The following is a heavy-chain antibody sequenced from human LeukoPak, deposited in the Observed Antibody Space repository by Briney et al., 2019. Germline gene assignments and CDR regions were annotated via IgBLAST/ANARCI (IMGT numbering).Heavy chain of an antibody. D-gene: IGHD5-18*01. CDR2: IYPGDSDT. Sequence: GESLKISCKGSGYIFISYWIAWVRQMPGKGLEWMGIIYPGDSDTRYSPSFQGQVTISADKSVSTAYLQWSSLKASDTAMYYCATHNGYSYGFNYYYMDVWGKGTTVTVS. V-gene: IGHV5-51*01. J-gene: IGHJ6*03. CDR1: GYIFISYW. CDR3: ATHNGYSYGFNYYYMDV.